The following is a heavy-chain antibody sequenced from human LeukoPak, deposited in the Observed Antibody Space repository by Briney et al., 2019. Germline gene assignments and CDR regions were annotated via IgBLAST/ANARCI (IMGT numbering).Heavy chain of an antibody. CDR1: GFTFSCHS. Sequence: GGSLRLSSAASGFTFSCHSMSWVRQAPGRGLEWVSYISGSSTTIYYADSVKGRFTISRDNSKNTLYLQMNSLRAEDTAVYYCAKDKPPKIRVARTFDYWGQGTQVTVSS. J-gene: IGHJ4*02. CDR2: ISGSSTTI. CDR3: AKDKPPKIRVARTFDY. D-gene: IGHD3-3*01. V-gene: IGHV3-48*01.